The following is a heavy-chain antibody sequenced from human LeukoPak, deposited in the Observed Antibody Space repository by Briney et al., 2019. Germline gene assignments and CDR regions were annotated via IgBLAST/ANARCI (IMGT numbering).Heavy chain of an antibody. Sequence: PSQTLSLTCTVSGGSISSYYWSWIRQPPGEGLRWIGYIYYSGSTTYNTSPKSRVTISVVTSNHQFSLKKMSLPTADTAVYYCARPSLRNFYGMDVWGQGTTVTVSS. CDR2: IYYSGST. J-gene: IGHJ6*02. CDR3: ARPSLRNFYGMDV. CDR1: GGSISSYY. V-gene: IGHV4-59*08.